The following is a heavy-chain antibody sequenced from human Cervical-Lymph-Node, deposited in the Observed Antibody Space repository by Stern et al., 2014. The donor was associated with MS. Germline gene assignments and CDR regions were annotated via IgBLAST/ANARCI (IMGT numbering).Heavy chain of an antibody. CDR2: IRSKAYGGTT. D-gene: IGHD3-3*01. V-gene: IGHV3-49*05. CDR1: GFTFGDYA. Sequence: EVQLVESGVGLVKPGRSLRLSCTASGFTFGDYAMSWFRQAPRKGLEWVGFIRSKAYGGTTEYAASVKGRFTISRDDSKSIAYLQMNSLKTEDTAVYYCTTSIFGVVALGWFDPWGQGTLVTVSS. J-gene: IGHJ5*02. CDR3: TTSIFGVVALGWFDP.